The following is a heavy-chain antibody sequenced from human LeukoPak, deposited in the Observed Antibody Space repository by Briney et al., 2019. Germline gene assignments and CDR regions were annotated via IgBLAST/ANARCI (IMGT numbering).Heavy chain of an antibody. V-gene: IGHV3-23*01. CDR1: GFTFSTYA. J-gene: IGHJ4*02. CDR2: ISGSGSST. D-gene: IGHD2-15*01. CDR3: ASHCSGGSCYF. Sequence: PGGSLRLSCAASGFTFSTYAMSWVRLAPGKGLEWVSAISGSGSSTYYANSVKGRFTISRDNSKNTLYLQVNSLRAEDTAVYYCASHCSGGSCYFWGQGTLVSVSS.